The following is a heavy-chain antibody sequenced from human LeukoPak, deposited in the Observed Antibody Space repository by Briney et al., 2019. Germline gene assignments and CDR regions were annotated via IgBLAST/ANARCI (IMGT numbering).Heavy chain of an antibody. CDR3: VRDGYNVDAFDI. CDR2: INSDGSST. V-gene: IGHV3-74*01. CDR1: GFTFSNYW. Sequence: GGSLRLSCAASGFTFSNYWMHWVRQAPGKGLVWVSRINSDGSSTSYADSVKGRFTISRDNAKNTLDLQMNSLRAEDTAVYYCVRDGYNVDAFDIWGQGTMVTVSS. D-gene: IGHD5-24*01. J-gene: IGHJ3*02.